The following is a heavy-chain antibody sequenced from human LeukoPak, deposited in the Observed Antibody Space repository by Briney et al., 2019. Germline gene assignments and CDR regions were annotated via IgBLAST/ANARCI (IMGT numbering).Heavy chain of an antibody. CDR3: ARESDDSSGYFLDY. Sequence: GASVMVSCKVSGYTSPFYGITWVRQAPGQGLEWMGWINPNSGDTNYAQKFQGWVTMTRDTSISTAYMELSRLRSDDTAVYYCARESDDSSGYFLDYWGQGTLVTVSS. J-gene: IGHJ4*02. D-gene: IGHD3-22*01. V-gene: IGHV1-2*04. CDR2: INPNSGDT. CDR1: GYTSPFYG.